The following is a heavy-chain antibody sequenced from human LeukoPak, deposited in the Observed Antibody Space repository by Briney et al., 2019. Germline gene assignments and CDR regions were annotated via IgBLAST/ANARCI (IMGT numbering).Heavy chain of an antibody. Sequence: GGSLRLSCAASGFTFSSYWMNWVRQAPGEGLEWVATIKHDGTEKYYADFVKGRFTISRDNAKNSLFLQMDSLRAEDTAVYYCARDAGHSGYDLLDYWGQGTLVTVSS. CDR3: ARDAGHSGYDLLDY. D-gene: IGHD5-12*01. CDR2: IKHDGTEK. V-gene: IGHV3-7*01. J-gene: IGHJ4*02. CDR1: GFTFSSYW.